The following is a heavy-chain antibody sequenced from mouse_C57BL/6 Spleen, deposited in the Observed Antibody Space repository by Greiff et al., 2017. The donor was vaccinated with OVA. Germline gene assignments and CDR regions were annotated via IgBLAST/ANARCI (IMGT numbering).Heavy chain of an antibody. D-gene: IGHD1-1*01. CDR2: ILPGSGST. CDR3: ARGEFITTVVATSSYWYFDV. Sequence: LQESGAELMKPGASVKLSCKATGYTFTGYWIEWVKQRPGHGLEWIGEILPGSGSTNYNEKFKGKATFTVDTSSNTAYMQLSSLTTEDSAIYYCARGEFITTVVATSSYWYFDVWGTGTTVTVSS. CDR1: GYTFTGYW. J-gene: IGHJ1*03. V-gene: IGHV1-9*01.